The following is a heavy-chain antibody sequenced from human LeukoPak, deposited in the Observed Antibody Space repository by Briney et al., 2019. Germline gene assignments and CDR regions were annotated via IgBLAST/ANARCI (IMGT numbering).Heavy chain of an antibody. J-gene: IGHJ3*02. CDR1: GFTFSSYA. CDR3: AKSGGYYPRDALDM. CDR2: ISGSGGST. V-gene: IGHV3-23*01. D-gene: IGHD1-26*01. Sequence: GGSLRLSCAASGFTFSSYAMRWARQAPGKGLEWVSGISGSGGSTYYADSVKGRFTISRDKSKNTLYLQMNSLRDEDTAAYYCAKSGGYYPRDALDMWGQGTVVTVSS.